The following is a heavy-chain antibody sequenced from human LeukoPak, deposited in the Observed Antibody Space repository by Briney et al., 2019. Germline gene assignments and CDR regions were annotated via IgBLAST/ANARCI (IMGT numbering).Heavy chain of an antibody. Sequence: GGSLRLSCAASGFTFSSYWMYWVRQAPGKGLVWVSRINTDGSSTSYADSVKGRFTISRDNAKNTLYLQMNSLRAEDTAVYYCARVLPQDWYFDLWGRGTLVTVSS. CDR1: GFTFSSYW. CDR3: ARVLPQDWYFDL. J-gene: IGHJ2*01. CDR2: INTDGSST. V-gene: IGHV3-74*01.